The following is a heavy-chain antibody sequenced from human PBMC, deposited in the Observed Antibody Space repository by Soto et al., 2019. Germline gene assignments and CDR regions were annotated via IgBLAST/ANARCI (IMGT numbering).Heavy chain of an antibody. CDR2: ISSNGGST. Sequence: EVPLVESGGGLVQPGGSLRLSCAASGFTFSSYAMHWVRQAPGKGLEYVSAISSNGGSTYYANSVKGRFTISRDNSKNTLYLQMGSLRAEDMAVYYCARDWDGTYYFDYWGQGTLVTVSS. CDR1: GFTFSSYA. CDR3: ARDWDGTYYFDY. V-gene: IGHV3-64*01. J-gene: IGHJ4*02. D-gene: IGHD1-26*01.